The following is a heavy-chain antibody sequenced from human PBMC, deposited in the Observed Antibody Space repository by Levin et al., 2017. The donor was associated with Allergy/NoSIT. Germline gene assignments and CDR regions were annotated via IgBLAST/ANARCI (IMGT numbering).Heavy chain of an antibody. CDR1: GFTFSRSW. CDR3: TRDRAYTSFDY. D-gene: IGHD4-11*01. CDR2: IKPDGSES. V-gene: IGHV3-7*01. J-gene: IGHJ4*02. Sequence: ASVKVSCAASGFTFSRSWMSWVRLTPGKGLEWVATIKPDGSESYFVDSVKGRFTFSRDNAKNSVHLQMNSLSAEDTAIYYCTRDRAYTSFDYWGQGAQVTVSS.